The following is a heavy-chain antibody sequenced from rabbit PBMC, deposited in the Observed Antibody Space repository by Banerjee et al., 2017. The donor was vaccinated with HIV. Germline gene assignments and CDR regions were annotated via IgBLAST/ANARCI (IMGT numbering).Heavy chain of an antibody. J-gene: IGHJ6*01. D-gene: IGHD4-1*01. CDR3: ARDPLLVVAGVAAYYGMDL. Sequence: QSLEESGGDLVKPGASLTLTCTASGFSFSSSYYMCWVRQAPGKGLEWIACMDLGNSGSTYYASWAKGRFTISKTSSTTVTLQMTSLTAADTATYFCARDPLLVVAGVAAYYGMDLWGPGTLVTVS. V-gene: IGHV1S40*01. CDR1: GFSFSSSYY. CDR2: MDLGNSGST.